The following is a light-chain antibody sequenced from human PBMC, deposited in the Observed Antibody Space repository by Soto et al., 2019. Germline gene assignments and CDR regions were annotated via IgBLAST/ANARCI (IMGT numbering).Light chain of an antibody. V-gene: IGKV3-15*01. CDR1: QGVGNT. CDR3: QQYSRGYT. J-gene: IGKJ2*01. Sequence: EIVMTQSPATLSVSPGERVTLSCRASQGVGNTVVWYQQKPGQPPRLLIYDASSRATGFPARFSGSGSGTYFTLTISSLQSEDSAVYYCQQYSRGYTLGQGTKLEIK. CDR2: DAS.